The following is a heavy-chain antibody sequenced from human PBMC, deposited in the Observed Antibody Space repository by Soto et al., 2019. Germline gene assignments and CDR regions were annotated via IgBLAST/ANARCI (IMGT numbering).Heavy chain of an antibody. Sequence: GGSLRLSCAASGFTFSSYAMSWVRQAPGKGLEWVSAISGSGGSTYYADSVKGRFTISRDNSKNTLSLQMHRLRAEHTVVYYGAKDLIREWPNDYWGQGNLVNVSS. J-gene: IGHJ4*02. V-gene: IGHV3-23*01. CDR2: ISGSGGST. D-gene: IGHD3-3*01. CDR3: AKDLIREWPNDY. CDR1: GFTFSSYA.